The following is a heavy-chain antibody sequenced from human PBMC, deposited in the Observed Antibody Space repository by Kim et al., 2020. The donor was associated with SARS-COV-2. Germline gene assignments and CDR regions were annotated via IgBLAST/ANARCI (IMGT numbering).Heavy chain of an antibody. CDR1: GFNFGDFT. D-gene: IGHD4-4*01. CDR2: ISWNSAYI. V-gene: IGHV3-9*01. Sequence: GGSLRLSCAASGFNFGDFTIHWVRQTPGKGLEWVSSISWNSAYIGYADSVKGRFTVSRDNAKNSLFLQMNSLRSADTAFYYCAKEGFDYNHFDYWGQG. CDR3: AKEGFDYNHFDY. J-gene: IGHJ4*02.